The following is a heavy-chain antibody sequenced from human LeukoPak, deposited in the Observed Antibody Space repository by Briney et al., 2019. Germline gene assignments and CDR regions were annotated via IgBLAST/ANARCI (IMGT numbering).Heavy chain of an antibody. V-gene: IGHV1-18*01. D-gene: IGHD3-16*02. CDR3: ARVHYDYVWGSYRYTVFDY. Sequence: GASVKVSCKASGYTFTSYGISWVRQAPGQGLEWMGWISAYNGNTNYAQKLQGRVTMTTDTSTSTAYMELRGLRSDDTAVYYCARVHYDYVWGSYRYTVFDYWGQGTLVTVSS. CDR1: GYTFTSYG. CDR2: ISAYNGNT. J-gene: IGHJ4*02.